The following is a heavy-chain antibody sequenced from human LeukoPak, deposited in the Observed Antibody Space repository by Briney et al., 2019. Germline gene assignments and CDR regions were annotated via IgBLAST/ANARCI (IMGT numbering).Heavy chain of an antibody. J-gene: IGHJ4*02. Sequence: GGSLRLSCAASGFTLSSYSMNWVRQAPGKGLEWVSTISGSDGRTYYADSVKGRFTISRDNSKNTLYLQMNSLRAEDTAVYYCAKQHAATGGYFDYWGQGTLVTVSS. D-gene: IGHD6-25*01. CDR2: ISGSDGRT. CDR1: GFTLSSYS. CDR3: AKQHAATGGYFDY. V-gene: IGHV3-23*01.